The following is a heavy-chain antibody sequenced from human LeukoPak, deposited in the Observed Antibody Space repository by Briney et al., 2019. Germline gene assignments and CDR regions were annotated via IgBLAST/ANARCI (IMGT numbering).Heavy chain of an antibody. V-gene: IGHV3-48*02. J-gene: IGHJ4*02. CDR3: ARSFGYYYDSSGQFDY. Sequence: GGSLRLSCAASGFTFSSYSMNWVRQAPGKGLEWVSYISSSSSTIYYADSVKGRFTISRDNAKNSLYLQMNSLRDEDTAVYYWARSFGYYYDSSGQFDYWGQGTLVTVSS. CDR1: GFTFSSYS. D-gene: IGHD3-22*01. CDR2: ISSSSSTI.